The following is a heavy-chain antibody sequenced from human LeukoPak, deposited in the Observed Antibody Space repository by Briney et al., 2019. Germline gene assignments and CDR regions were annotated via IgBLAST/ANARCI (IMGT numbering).Heavy chain of an antibody. CDR1: GFTFSTYW. CDR2: INPEGTTA. CDR3: VFFYTALKIPY. V-gene: IGHV3-74*01. J-gene: IGHJ4*02. Sequence: PGGSLRLSCAASGFTFSTYWMHWVRQAPGKGLVWVSVINPEGTTATYADSVKGRFTISRDNAKNTLYLQMDSLRAEDTDIYYCVFFYTALKIPYWGQGGLVTVSS. D-gene: IGHD2-21*02.